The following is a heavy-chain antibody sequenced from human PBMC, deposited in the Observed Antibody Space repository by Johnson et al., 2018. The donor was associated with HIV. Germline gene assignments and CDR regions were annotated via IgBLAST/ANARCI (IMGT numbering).Heavy chain of an antibody. CDR2: INWNGGST. CDR1: GFTFSSYW. V-gene: IGHV3-74*01. J-gene: IGHJ3*02. CDR3: AREAGAFDI. Sequence: VQLVESGGGLVQPGGSLRLSCAASGFTFSSYWMHWVRQVPGQGLEWVCGINWNGGSTGYADSVRGRFTISRDNSKNTLYLQMNTLRAEDTAVYYCAREAGAFDIWGQGTTVTVSP.